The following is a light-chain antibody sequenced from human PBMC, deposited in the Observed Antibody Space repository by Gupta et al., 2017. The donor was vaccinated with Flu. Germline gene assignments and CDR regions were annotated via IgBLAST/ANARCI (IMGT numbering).Light chain of an antibody. V-gene: IGKV3-11*01. CDR2: GAS. Sequence: EIVLTQSQVTLSFSPGERVTLYCRARESVSSYLAWYRHKPGQAPRLLIYGASNRDNGYPDRFSGSGSGTEFTLTISGREPEDFAVYYCQQRSNCPFPFGQGTLLDIK. CDR3: QQRSNCPFP. J-gene: IGKJ5*01. CDR1: ESVSSY.